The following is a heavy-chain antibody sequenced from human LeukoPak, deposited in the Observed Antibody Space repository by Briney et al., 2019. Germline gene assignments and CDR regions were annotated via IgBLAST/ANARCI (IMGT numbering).Heavy chain of an antibody. CDR1: AFSLSTRGVA. CDR3: GHIFNSSPYS. J-gene: IGHJ4*02. D-gene: IGHD2/OR15-2a*01. CDR2: IYWNDDK. Sequence: SGPTLVKPTQTLTLTCTFSAFSLSTRGVAVAWIRQPPGKALEWLALIYWNDDKRYSPSLKSRLTITHDASKNQVVLTMTNMDPADTGTYYCGHIFNSSPYSWGQGTLVTVSS. V-gene: IGHV2-5*01.